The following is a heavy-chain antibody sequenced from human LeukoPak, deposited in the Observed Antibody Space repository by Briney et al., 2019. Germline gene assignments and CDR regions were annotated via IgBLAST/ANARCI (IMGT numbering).Heavy chain of an antibody. J-gene: IGHJ4*02. CDR2: IYDSGDS. V-gene: IGHV3-23*01. Sequence: GGSLRLSCTTSGFTFGDYAVTWVRQAPGKGLEWVSIIYDSGDSYYADSVKGRFTIARDNSKNTVSLQMNSLRVDDTAVYYCVSHSDPLTGYSFDFWGQGILVTVAS. CDR3: VSHSDPLTGYSFDF. CDR1: GFTFGDYA. D-gene: IGHD3-9*01.